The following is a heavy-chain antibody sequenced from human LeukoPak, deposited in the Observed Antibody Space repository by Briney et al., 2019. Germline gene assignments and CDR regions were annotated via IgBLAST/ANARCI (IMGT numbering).Heavy chain of an antibody. J-gene: IGHJ4*02. V-gene: IGHV3-23*01. CDR1: GFTFSSYG. CDR2: ITGSGGNT. CDR3: EKIQGFFDY. Sequence: GGSLRLSCVASGFTFSSYGMSWVRQAPGKGLEWVSAITGSGGNTYYADSVKGRFTISRDNSKNTLYLQMNSLRAEDTAVYYCEKIQGFFDYWGQGTLVTVSS.